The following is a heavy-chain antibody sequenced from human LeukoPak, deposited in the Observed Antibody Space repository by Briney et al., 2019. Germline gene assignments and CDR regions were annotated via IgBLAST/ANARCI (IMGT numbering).Heavy chain of an antibody. CDR2: ISGSGGST. D-gene: IGHD3-10*01. J-gene: IGHJ4*02. V-gene: IGHV3-23*01. CDR1: GLTLSNYG. CDR3: AKRGVVIRVILVGFHKEAYYFDS. Sequence: GGSLRLSCAVSGLTLSNYGMRWVRQAPGKGLEWVAGISGSGGSTNYADSVKGRFTISSHNPKTTLYLQMTSLRDEDTAVYFCAKRGVVIRVILVGFHKEAYYFDSWGQGALVTVSS.